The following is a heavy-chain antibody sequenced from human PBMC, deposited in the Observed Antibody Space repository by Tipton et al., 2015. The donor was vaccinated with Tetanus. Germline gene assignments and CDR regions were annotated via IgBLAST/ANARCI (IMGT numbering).Heavy chain of an antibody. CDR1: GGSISNYY. Sequence: TLSLTCTVSGGSISNYYWSWIRQPAGKGLEWIGRIYSMGSTKYNPSLKSRLTMSVDTSKNQFSLKLNSMAAADTAVYYCARAALRYFDCWGQGTLVTVSS. CDR3: ARAALRYFDC. CDR2: IYSMGST. J-gene: IGHJ4*02. V-gene: IGHV4-4*07.